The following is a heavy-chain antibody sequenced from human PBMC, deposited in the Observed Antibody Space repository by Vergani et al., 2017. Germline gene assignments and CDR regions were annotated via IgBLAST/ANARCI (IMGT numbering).Heavy chain of an antibody. CDR2: IGTAGDT. D-gene: IGHD3-3*01. CDR3: ANLGYYQR. CDR1: GFTFSSYA. Sequence: EVQLLESGGGLVQPGGSLRLSCAASGFTFSSYAMSWVRQAPGKGLEWVSAIGTAGDTYYPGSVKGRFTISRDNSKNTLYLQMNSLRAEDTAVYYCANLGYYQRWGQGTLVTVSS. V-gene: IGHV3-23*01. J-gene: IGHJ4*02.